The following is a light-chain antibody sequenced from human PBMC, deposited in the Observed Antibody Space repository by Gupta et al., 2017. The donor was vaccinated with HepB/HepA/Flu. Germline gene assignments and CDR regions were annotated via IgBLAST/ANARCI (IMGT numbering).Light chain of an antibody. Sequence: SALTHPASVSGSPGHSITTSCTGTSSDVGSYNLVSWYQQHPGKAPKLMIYEVSKRPSGVSNRFSGSKSGNTASLTISGLQAEDEADYYCCSYAGSSTFVVFGGGTKLTVL. CDR3: CSYAGSSTFVV. CDR2: EVS. CDR1: SSDVGSYNL. V-gene: IGLV2-23*02. J-gene: IGLJ2*01.